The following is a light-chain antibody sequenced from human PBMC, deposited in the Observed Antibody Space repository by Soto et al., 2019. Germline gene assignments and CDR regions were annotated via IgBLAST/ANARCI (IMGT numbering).Light chain of an antibody. J-gene: IGLJ1*01. CDR2: GNS. CDR1: SSNIGAGYD. CDR3: QSYDRSLRGYV. V-gene: IGLV1-40*01. Sequence: QSVLTQPPSVSGAPGQRVTISCSGSSSNIGAGYDVNWYRQLPGTAPKLLIYGNSDRPSGVPDRFSGSKSGTSASLAITGLQAEDEADYFCQSYDRSLRGYVFGTGTKLTVL.